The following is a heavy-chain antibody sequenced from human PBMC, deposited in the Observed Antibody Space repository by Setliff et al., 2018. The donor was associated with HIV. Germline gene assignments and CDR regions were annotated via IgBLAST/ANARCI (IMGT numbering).Heavy chain of an antibody. Sequence: PSETLSLTCTVSGGSISTRDWWTWVRQPPGKGLEWIGEVYHTGMTNYNPSLKSRAIMSADTSKNQFSLRLTSVTAADTAVYYCARAPPGIQNDAFDVWGQGTMVTVSS. CDR2: VYHTGMT. J-gene: IGHJ3*01. CDR1: GGSISTRDW. CDR3: ARAPPGIQNDAFDV. V-gene: IGHV4-4*02.